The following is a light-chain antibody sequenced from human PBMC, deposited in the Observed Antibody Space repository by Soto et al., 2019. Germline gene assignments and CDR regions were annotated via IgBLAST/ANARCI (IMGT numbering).Light chain of an antibody. CDR1: QSVSNNY. Sequence: EIVLTQSPGTLSLSPGERATLSCRASQSVSNNYLAWYQQKPGQAPRLLVYGGSNRATGIPDRFIGSRSGTDFTLTISRLGPEDFAVYYCQQYGSSGTVGQGTKVDIK. CDR3: QQYGSSGT. CDR2: GGS. V-gene: IGKV3-20*01. J-gene: IGKJ1*01.